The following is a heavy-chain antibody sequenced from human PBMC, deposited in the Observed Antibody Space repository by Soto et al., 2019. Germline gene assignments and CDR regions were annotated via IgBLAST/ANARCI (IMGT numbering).Heavy chain of an antibody. J-gene: IGHJ4*02. D-gene: IGHD3-9*01. CDR1: GGTFSSYA. CDR3: ASRTWRYDILRRPFDY. Sequence: SVKVSCKASGGTFSSYAISWVRQAPGQGLEWMGGIIPIFGTANYAQKFQGRVTITADESTSTAYMELSSLRSEDTAVYYCASRTWRYDILRRPFDYWGQGTLVTVSS. CDR2: IIPIFGTA. V-gene: IGHV1-69*13.